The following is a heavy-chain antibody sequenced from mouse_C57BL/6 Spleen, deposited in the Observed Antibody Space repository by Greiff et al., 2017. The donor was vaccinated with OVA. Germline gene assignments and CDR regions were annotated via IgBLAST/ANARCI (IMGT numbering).Heavy chain of an antibody. CDR1: GYTFTSYW. V-gene: IGHV1-64*01. Sequence: QVQLQQPGAELVKPGASVKLSCKASGYTFTSYWMHWVKQRPGQGLEWIGMIHPNSGSTNYNEKFKSKATLTVDKSSSTAYMQLSSLTSEDSAVYYCARDSNYENWFAYWGQGTLVTVSA. CDR2: IHPNSGST. J-gene: IGHJ3*01. D-gene: IGHD2-5*01. CDR3: ARDSNYENWFAY.